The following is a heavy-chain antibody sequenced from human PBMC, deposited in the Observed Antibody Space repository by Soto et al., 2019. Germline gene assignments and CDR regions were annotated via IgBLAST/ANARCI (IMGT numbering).Heavy chain of an antibody. CDR2: IYWDDDK. CDR1: GFSLSTRDVG. V-gene: IGHV2-5*02. CDR3: AHCRGGVASF. Sequence: QIPLNESGPTLVKPTQTLTLTCTFSGFSLSTRDVGVGWIRQPPGKALEWLGVIYWDDDKSYSPSLKSRLTITKDTSKNQVVLRMTKMDPVDTATYYCAHCRGGVASFWGQGTLVTVSS. D-gene: IGHD3-16*01. J-gene: IGHJ4*02.